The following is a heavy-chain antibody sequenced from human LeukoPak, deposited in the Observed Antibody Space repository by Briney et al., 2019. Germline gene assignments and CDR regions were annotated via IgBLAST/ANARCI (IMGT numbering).Heavy chain of an antibody. CDR2: INHSGST. CDR1: GGSFSGYY. J-gene: IGHJ5*02. CDR3: AREGPRGYSYGRTGYNWFDP. D-gene: IGHD5-18*01. Sequence: SETLSLTCAVYGGSFSGYYWSWIRQPPGKGLEWIGEINHSGSTNYNPPLKSRVTISVDTSKNQFSLKLSSVTAADTAVYYCAREGPRGYSYGRTGYNWFDPWGQGTLVTVSS. V-gene: IGHV4-34*01.